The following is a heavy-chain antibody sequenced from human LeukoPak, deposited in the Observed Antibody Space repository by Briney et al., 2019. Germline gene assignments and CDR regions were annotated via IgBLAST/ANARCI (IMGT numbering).Heavy chain of an antibody. J-gene: IGHJ4*02. CDR3: AKAGQRSYAEAFDS. D-gene: IGHD3-16*01. V-gene: IGHV3-33*06. CDR2: IWHDGLNK. Sequence: GGSLRLSCAASGSSPNNYAMHWVRQAPGKDLEWVAVIWHDGLNKFYADFLKGRFTISRDFSKDTVYLQMSGLTVEDTAVYYCAKAGQRSYAEAFDSWGQGTLVTVSS. CDR1: GSSPNNYA.